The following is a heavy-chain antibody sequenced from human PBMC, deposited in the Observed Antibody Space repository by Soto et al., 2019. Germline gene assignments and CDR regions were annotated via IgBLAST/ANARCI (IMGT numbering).Heavy chain of an antibody. CDR3: ASGIATGQLDT. CDR2: INPDNGNT. J-gene: IGHJ5*02. CDR1: GYTFTRYT. D-gene: IGHD6-13*01. V-gene: IGHV1-3*01. Sequence: ASVKVSCKASGYTFTRYTMNWVRQAAGQRLEWMGWINPDNGNTKSSQKFQDRVIITRDTSASTAYMDLSSRRSEDTDVSHSASGIATGQLDTWRQGTLVTVSS.